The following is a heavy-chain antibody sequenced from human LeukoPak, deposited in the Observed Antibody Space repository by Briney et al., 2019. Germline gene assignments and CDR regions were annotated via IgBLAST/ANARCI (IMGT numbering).Heavy chain of an antibody. Sequence: AGGSLRLSCAASGFTLSNAWMSWVRQAPGKGLEWVGRFKTKTDGGTTDYAAPVKGSASISRGEEKNTLYLLMNSLQTEDTAVYYCTTEVLEGATDGTFDLWGQGTMVTVSS. J-gene: IGHJ3*01. CDR1: GFTLSNAW. V-gene: IGHV3-15*01. CDR2: FKTKTDGGTT. CDR3: TTEVLEGATDGTFDL. D-gene: IGHD1-26*01.